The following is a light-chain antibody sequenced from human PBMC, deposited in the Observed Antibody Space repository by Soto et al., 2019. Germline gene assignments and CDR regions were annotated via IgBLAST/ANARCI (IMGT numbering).Light chain of an antibody. CDR2: GAS. CDR3: QQYNNWPPWT. J-gene: IGKJ1*01. V-gene: IGKV3-15*01. Sequence: EIVMTQSPVTLSASPGERVTLSCRTSQSVSSNLAWYQQKPGQAPRLLIYGASTRATGIPARFSGSGSGTEFTLTISSLQSEDFAVYYCQQYNNWPPWTFGQGTKVDIK. CDR1: QSVSSN.